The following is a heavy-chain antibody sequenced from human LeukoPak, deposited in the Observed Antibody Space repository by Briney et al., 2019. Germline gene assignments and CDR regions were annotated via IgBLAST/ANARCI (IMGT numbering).Heavy chain of an antibody. CDR2: ITGSDERT. D-gene: IGHD3-22*01. CDR3: AKGPQLGSGYHPDY. J-gene: IGHJ4*02. V-gene: IGHV3-23*01. Sequence: GGSLRLSCAASGFTFSSTAMTWVRQAPGKGLERVSTITGSDERTYYADSVKGRFTISRDYSKNTLHLQMNSLRVDDTAIYYCAKGPQLGSGYHPDYWGQGALVTVSS. CDR1: GFTFSSTA.